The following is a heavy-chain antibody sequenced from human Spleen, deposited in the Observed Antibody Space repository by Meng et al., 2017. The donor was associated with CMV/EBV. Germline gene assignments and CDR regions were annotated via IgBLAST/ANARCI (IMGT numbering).Heavy chain of an antibody. CDR2: ISSNGGST. D-gene: IGHD1-7*01. CDR1: GFTFSSYA. J-gene: IGHJ5*02. CDR3: ARGGFNWNWAAWFDP. Sequence: GGSLRLSCAASGFTFSSYAMHWVRQAPGKGLEYVSAISSNGGSTYYADSVKGRFTISRDNAKNTLYLQMNSLRAEDTAVYYCARGGFNWNWAAWFDPWGQGTLVTVSS. V-gene: IGHV3-64*02.